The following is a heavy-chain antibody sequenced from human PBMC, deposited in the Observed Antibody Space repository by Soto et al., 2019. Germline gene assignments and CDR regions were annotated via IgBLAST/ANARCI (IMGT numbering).Heavy chain of an antibody. V-gene: IGHV1-69*01. D-gene: IGHD5-12*01. Sequence: QVQLVQSGAEVKKPGSSVKVSCKASGVTFSRQDMRWVRQAPGQGLEWMGGIIPIFGTPQYAEKFQDRVTITADESTSTATMELSSLTSEDTAVYYCATNEGRDGYSFDYWGHGTLVTVSS. CDR2: IIPIFGTP. J-gene: IGHJ4*01. CDR1: GVTFSRQD. CDR3: ATNEGRDGYSFDY.